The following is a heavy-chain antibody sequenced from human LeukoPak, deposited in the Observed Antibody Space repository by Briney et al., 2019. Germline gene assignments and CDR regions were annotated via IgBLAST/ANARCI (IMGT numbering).Heavy chain of an antibody. V-gene: IGHV3-43*02. D-gene: IGHD3-3*01. CDR3: AKDHSSYDFWSGYYRVVDYYYYGMDV. CDR2: ISGDGGST. Sequence: PGGSLRLSCAASGFTFDDYAMHWVRQAPGKGLEWVSLISGDGGSTYYADSVKGRFTISRDNSKNSLYLQMNSLRTEDTALYYCAKDHSSYDFWSGYYRVVDYYYYGMDVWGQGTTVTVSS. CDR1: GFTFDDYA. J-gene: IGHJ6*02.